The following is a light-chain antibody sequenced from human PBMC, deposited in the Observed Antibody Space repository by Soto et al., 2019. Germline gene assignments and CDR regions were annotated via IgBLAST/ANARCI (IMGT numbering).Light chain of an antibody. J-gene: IGKJ1*01. CDR1: QNIHTN. V-gene: IGKV3-15*01. Sequence: IVMTQSPATLSVSPGERATLSCRAGQNIHTNLAWYQQKPGQAPRLLFYGASTGATGLPARFSGSGSGTEFTLTISSLQSEDFAVYYRQQRSNWPPTFGQGTKVDIK. CDR3: QQRSNWPPT. CDR2: GAS.